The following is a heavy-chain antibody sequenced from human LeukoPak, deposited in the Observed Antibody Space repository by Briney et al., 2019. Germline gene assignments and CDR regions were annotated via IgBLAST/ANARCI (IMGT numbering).Heavy chain of an antibody. CDR3: ARHGSYRDY. CDR2: IYYSGST. Sequence: KPSETLSLTCTVSGGSISSSSYYWGWIRQPPGKGLEWIGSIYYSGSTYYNPSLKSRVTISVDTSKNQFSLKLSSVTAADTAVYYCARHGSYRDYWGQGTLVTVSS. D-gene: IGHD2-2*03. V-gene: IGHV4-39*01. CDR1: GGSISSSSYY. J-gene: IGHJ4*02.